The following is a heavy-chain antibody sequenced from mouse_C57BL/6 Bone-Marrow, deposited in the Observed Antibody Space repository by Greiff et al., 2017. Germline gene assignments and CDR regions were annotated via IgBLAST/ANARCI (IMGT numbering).Heavy chain of an antibody. V-gene: IGHV2-6*01. D-gene: IGHD2-1*01. CDR3: CFRGKGAMDY. Sequence: VQVVESGPGLVAPSQSLSITCTVSGFSLTSYGVDWVRQSPGKGLEWLGVIRGVGNTNDNSARKSRLSISKDNTKGQVYLKINSLHTADTAKYYSCFRGKGAMDYWGQGTSVTVSS. CDR1: GFSLTSYG. J-gene: IGHJ4*01. CDR2: IRGVGNT.